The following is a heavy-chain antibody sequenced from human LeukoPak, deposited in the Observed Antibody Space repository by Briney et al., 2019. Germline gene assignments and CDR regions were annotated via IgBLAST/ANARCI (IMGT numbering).Heavy chain of an antibody. J-gene: IGHJ5*02. CDR3: ARGAVAGTLYDWFDP. CDR1: GFTFSSYA. CDR2: ISGSGDST. D-gene: IGHD6-13*01. V-gene: IGHV3-23*01. Sequence: GGSLRLSCAASGFTFSSYAMSWVRQAPGKGLEWVSAISGSGDSTYYADSVKGRFTISRDNSKNTLYLQMNSLRAEDTAVYYCARGAVAGTLYDWFDPWGQGTLVTVSS.